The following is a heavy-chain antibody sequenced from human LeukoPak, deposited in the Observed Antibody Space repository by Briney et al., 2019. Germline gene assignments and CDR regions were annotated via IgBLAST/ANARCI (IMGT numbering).Heavy chain of an antibody. J-gene: IGHJ4*02. CDR2: VNPSGAGT. CDR3: ASHNSGWQQTWFDF. D-gene: IGHD6-25*01. V-gene: IGHV1-46*01. CDR1: GYTFTDYF. Sequence: ASVKVSCKASGYTFTDYFIFWVRQAPGQGLEWMAKVNPSGAGTTFAQKFQGRGTMTSDTSTSTVYMELSSLTSEDTAVYYCASHNSGWQQTWFDFWGQGILVTVSS.